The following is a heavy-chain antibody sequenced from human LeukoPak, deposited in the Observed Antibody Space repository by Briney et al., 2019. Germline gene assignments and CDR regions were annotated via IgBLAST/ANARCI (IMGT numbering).Heavy chain of an antibody. V-gene: IGHV4-59*06. CDR3: ARDRDSSGYYDY. CDR2: IYYSGST. Sequence: KPSETLSLTCSVSGGSSSNYYWSWIRQPPGKGLEWIGYIYYSGSTYYNPSLKSRVTISVDTSKNQFSLKLSSVTAADTAVYYCARDRDSSGYYDYWGQGTLVTVSS. CDR1: GGSSSNYY. D-gene: IGHD3-22*01. J-gene: IGHJ4*02.